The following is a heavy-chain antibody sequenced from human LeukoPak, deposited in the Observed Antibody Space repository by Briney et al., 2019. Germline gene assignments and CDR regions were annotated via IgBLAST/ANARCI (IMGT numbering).Heavy chain of an antibody. J-gene: IGHJ4*02. CDR1: GGSISSGSYY. CDR2: IYTSGST. V-gene: IGHV4-61*02. D-gene: IGHD1-26*01. Sequence: SETLSLTCTVSGGSISSGSYYWSWIRQPAGTGLEWIGRIYTSGSTNYNPSLKSRVTISVDTSKNQFSLKLSSVTAADTAVYYCAREGVGATTYWGQGTLVTVSS. CDR3: AREGVGATTY.